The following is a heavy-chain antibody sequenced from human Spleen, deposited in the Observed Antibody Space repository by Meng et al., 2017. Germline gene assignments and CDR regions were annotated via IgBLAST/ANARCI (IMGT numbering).Heavy chain of an antibody. V-gene: IGHV4-34*01. D-gene: IGHD2-2*01. Sequence: VQLQESGPGLVKPSETLSLTCAVYGGSFSGYYWSWIRQPPGKGLEWIGEINHSRSTNYNPSLKSRVTISVDTSKNQFSLKLSSVTAADTAVYYCARDQDIVVLAAARWFDPWGQGTLVTVSS. CDR1: GGSFSGYY. CDR3: ARDQDIVVLAAARWFDP. J-gene: IGHJ5*02. CDR2: INHSRST.